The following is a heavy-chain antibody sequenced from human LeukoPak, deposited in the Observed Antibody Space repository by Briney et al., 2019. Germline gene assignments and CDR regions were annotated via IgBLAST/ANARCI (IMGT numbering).Heavy chain of an antibody. Sequence: GGSLRLSCAASGFTFSSYGMHWVRQAPGKGLEWVAVISYDGSNKYYADSVKGRFTISRDNSKNTLYLQMNSLRAEDTAVYYCAKAQTTVTHWGQGTLVTVSS. CDR2: ISYDGSNK. V-gene: IGHV3-30*18. CDR3: AKAQTTVTH. CDR1: GFTFSSYG. J-gene: IGHJ4*02. D-gene: IGHD4-17*01.